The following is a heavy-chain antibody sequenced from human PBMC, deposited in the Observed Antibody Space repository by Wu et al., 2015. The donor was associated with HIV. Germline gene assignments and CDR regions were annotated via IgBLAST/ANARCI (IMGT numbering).Heavy chain of an antibody. CDR2: ISAYNGNT. CDR1: GYTSTSYD. Sequence: QVQLVQSGAEVKKPGASVKVSCKASGYTSTSYDISWVRQAPGQGLEWMGWISAYNGNTNYAQKLQGRVTMTTDTSTSTAYMELRSLRSDDTAVYYCARAQLTLIAALFYMDVWGKGTTVTVSS. CDR3: ARAQLTLIAALFYMDV. J-gene: IGHJ6*03. D-gene: IGHD6-6*01. V-gene: IGHV1-18*01.